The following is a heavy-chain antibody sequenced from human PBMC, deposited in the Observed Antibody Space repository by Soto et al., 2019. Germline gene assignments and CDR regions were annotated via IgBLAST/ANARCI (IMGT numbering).Heavy chain of an antibody. CDR1: GGSISSSPYY. CDR3: AKHGPLSNNWNQLDS. V-gene: IGHV4-39*01. J-gene: IGHJ4*02. D-gene: IGHD1-1*01. CDR2: IYYNGNT. Sequence: QLQLQESGPGLVKPSETLSLTCTVSGGSISSSPYYWGWIRQPPGKGLEWIGNIYYNGNTFYNPSIKSRVTISVDTTKIQSALKLSSVTAADTAVYYCAKHGPLSNNWNQLDSWGPGTLVTGSS.